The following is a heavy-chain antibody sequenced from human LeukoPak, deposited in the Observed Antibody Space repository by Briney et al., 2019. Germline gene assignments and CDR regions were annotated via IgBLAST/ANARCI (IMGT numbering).Heavy chain of an antibody. CDR2: IIPIFGTA. D-gene: IGHD3-10*01. Sequence: ASVKVSCKASGGTFSSYAISWVRQAPGQGLEWMGGIIPIFGTANYAQKFQGRVTITADESTSTAYMELSSLRSEDTATYYCARDSGSGSYFVNYVDSWGQGTRATVSS. CDR1: GGTFSSYA. CDR3: ARDSGSGSYFVNYVDS. V-gene: IGHV1-69*13. J-gene: IGHJ4*02.